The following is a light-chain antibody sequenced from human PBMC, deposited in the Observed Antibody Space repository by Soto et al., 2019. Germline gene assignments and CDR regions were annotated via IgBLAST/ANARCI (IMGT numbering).Light chain of an antibody. Sequence: QSALTQPRSVSGSPGQSVTISCSGSDSDVGYHNYVSWYQQHAGKAPKLMIYDVTKRPSGVPDRFSASKSGNTASLTISGLQAEDEADYYCCSYAGYYTVVFGGGTQLTVL. CDR2: DVT. J-gene: IGLJ2*01. CDR3: CSYAGYYTVV. V-gene: IGLV2-11*01. CDR1: DSDVGYHNY.